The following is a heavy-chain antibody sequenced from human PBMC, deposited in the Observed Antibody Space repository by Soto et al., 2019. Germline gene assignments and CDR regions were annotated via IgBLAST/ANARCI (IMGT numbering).Heavy chain of an antibody. CDR1: GYTFTGYY. D-gene: IGHD6-13*01. V-gene: IGHV1-2*02. Sequence: QVQLVQSGAEVKKPGASVKVSCKASGYTFTGYYMHWVRQAPGQGLEWMGWINPNSGGTNYAQKFQGRVTMTRDTSISTAYMELGRLRSDDTAVYYCAALGIAAADVRGWFDPWGQGTLVTVSS. CDR3: AALGIAAADVRGWFDP. CDR2: INPNSGGT. J-gene: IGHJ5*02.